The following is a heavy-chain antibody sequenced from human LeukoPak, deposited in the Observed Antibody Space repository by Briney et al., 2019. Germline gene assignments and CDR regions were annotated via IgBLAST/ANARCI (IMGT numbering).Heavy chain of an antibody. V-gene: IGHV4-61*02. CDR1: GGFISSGSYY. CDR3: ARGPYYYYYMDV. CDR2: IYTSGST. Sequence: SETLSLTCTVSGGFISSGSYYWSWIRQPAGKGLEWIGRIYTSGSTNYNPSLKSRVTISVDTSKNQFSLKLSSVTAADTAVYYCARGPYYYYYMDVWGRGTTVTVSS. J-gene: IGHJ6*03.